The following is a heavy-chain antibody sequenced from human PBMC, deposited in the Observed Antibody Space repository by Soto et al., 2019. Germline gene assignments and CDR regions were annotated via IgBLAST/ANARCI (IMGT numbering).Heavy chain of an antibody. J-gene: IGHJ5*02. CDR2: ISSSSSHT. CDR3: ARVQGQQPAFGWFDP. D-gene: IGHD6-13*01. Sequence: QVQLVESGGGLVKPGGSLRLSFGASGFPFSDYYLSWIRQAPGKGLEWVSYISSSSSHTNYADSVKGRFTISRDNAKNSLYLQMNSLRAEDTAVYYCARVQGQQPAFGWFDPWGQGTLVTVSS. V-gene: IGHV3-11*06. CDR1: GFPFSDYY.